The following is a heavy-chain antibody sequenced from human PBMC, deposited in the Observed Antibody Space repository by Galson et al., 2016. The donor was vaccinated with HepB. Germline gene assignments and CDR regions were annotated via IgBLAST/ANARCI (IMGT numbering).Heavy chain of an antibody. CDR3: ARQSDYASPRIDY. D-gene: IGHD4-17*01. Sequence: QSGAEVIKPGESLWISCKGSGSSFPSYWITWVRQMPGKGLEGKGRIAPRDAYTHYRPSFPGHVTISGYKSISTAYLQWSSLKASDTAMYYCARQSDYASPRIDYWGQGTLVTVSS. J-gene: IGHJ4*02. CDR1: GSSFPSYW. CDR2: IAPRDAYT. V-gene: IGHV5-10-1*01.